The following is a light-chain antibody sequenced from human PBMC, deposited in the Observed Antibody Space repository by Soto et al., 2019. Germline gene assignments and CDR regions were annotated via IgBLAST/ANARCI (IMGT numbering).Light chain of an antibody. CDR1: GSDVGGYNY. V-gene: IGLV2-14*01. CDR2: DVS. Sequence: QSALTQPASVSGSPGQSITLSCTGTGSDVGGYNYVSWYQQHPGKAPKVMIYDVSNRPSGVSNRFSGSKSGNTASLTISGLQAEDEAEYYCSSYTSASTPLVFGGGTKVTVL. CDR3: SSYTSASTPLV. J-gene: IGLJ2*01.